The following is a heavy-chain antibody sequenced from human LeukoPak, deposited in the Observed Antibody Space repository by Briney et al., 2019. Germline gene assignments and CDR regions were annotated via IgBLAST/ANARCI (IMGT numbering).Heavy chain of an antibody. V-gene: IGHV3-49*04. J-gene: IGHJ4*02. CDR3: TRGFYYDSSGYYYPVGYFDY. CDR1: GFTFGDYA. D-gene: IGHD3-22*01. CDR2: IRSKAYGGTT. Sequence: PGRSLRLSCTASGFTFGDYAMSWVRQAPGKGLEWVGFIRSKAYGGTTEYAASVKGRFTISRDDSKSIAYLQMNSLKTEDTAVYYCTRGFYYDSSGYYYPVGYFDYWGQGTLVTLSS.